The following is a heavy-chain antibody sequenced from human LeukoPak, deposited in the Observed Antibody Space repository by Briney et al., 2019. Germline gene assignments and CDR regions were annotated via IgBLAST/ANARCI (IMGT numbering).Heavy chain of an antibody. CDR3: AKRSIAFDY. Sequence: GGSLRLSCAASGFTFSTYAMSWVRQAPGKGLEWVSAISADGNIYYADSVKGRFTISRGNSKNTLHLQMNSLRAEDTALYYCAKRSIAFDYWGQGTLVTVSS. V-gene: IGHV3-23*01. CDR1: GFTFSTYA. D-gene: IGHD2-21*01. J-gene: IGHJ4*02. CDR2: ISADGNI.